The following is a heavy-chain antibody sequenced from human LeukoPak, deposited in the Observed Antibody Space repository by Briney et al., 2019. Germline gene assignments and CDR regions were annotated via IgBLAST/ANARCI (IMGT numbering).Heavy chain of an antibody. D-gene: IGHD4-11*01. V-gene: IGHV4-4*09. CDR3: ARGPRSNYLRVDYYYYMDV. CDR1: GGSISSYY. J-gene: IGHJ6*03. Sequence: SETLSLTCTVSGGSISSYYWSWIRQPPGKGLEWIGYIYTSGSTNYNPSLKSRVTISVDTSKNQFSLKLSSVTAADTAVYYCARGPRSNYLRVDYYYYMDVWGKGTMVTVSS. CDR2: IYTSGST.